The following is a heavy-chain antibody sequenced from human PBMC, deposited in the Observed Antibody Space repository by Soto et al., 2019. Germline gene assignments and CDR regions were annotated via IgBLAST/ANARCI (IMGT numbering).Heavy chain of an antibody. CDR3: ARERTVAGNDY. J-gene: IGHJ4*02. V-gene: IGHV1-8*01. CDR2: MNPNSGNT. Sequence: QVQLVQSGAEVKKPGASVKVSCKASGYTFTSYDINWVRQATGQGLEWMGWMNPNSGNTGYAQTVQGRVTMTRNTAISTACTELTSLRSEDTAVYYCARERTVAGNDYWGQGTLVTVSS. CDR1: GYTFTSYD. D-gene: IGHD6-19*01.